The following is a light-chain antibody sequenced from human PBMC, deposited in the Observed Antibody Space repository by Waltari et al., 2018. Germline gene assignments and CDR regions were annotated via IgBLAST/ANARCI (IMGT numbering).Light chain of an antibody. CDR1: QSLLNIDGKTY. J-gene: IGKJ1*01. V-gene: IGKV2D-29*01. Sequence: IVMTQTTPALYVSSGQRASMTYRSSQSLLNIDGKTYLYWYVQKPGQPPQLLIHEVSNRFSGVPDRLSGSGSGTDFTQKISRVEAEDVGVYYCMQSTQLPLAFGQGTKVEIK. CDR2: EVS. CDR3: MQSTQLPLA.